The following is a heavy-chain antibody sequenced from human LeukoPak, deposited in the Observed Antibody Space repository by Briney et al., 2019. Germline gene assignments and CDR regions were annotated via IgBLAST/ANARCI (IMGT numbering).Heavy chain of an antibody. CDR2: ISNSGTT. CDR1: GDSVSSGGNY. J-gene: IGHJ3*02. CDR3: ARDVVVTSSPDAFDI. D-gene: IGHD2-21*02. Sequence: SQTLSLTCAVSGDSVSSGGNYWTWIRQHPGKGLEWIGYISNSGTTSYSPSLKSRVSISVDTSNNQFSLRLSSVTAADTAVYYCARDVVVTSSPDAFDIWGQGTMVTVSS. V-gene: IGHV4-31*11.